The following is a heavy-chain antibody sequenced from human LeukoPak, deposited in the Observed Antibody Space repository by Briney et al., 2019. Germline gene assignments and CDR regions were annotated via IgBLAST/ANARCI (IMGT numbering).Heavy chain of an antibody. J-gene: IGHJ4*02. V-gene: IGHV4-34*01. CDR1: GGSFSGYY. CDR2: INHSGST. Sequence: SETLSLTCAVYGGSFSGYYWSWIRQPPGKGLEWIGEINHSGSTNYNPSLKSRVTISVDTSKNQFSLKLSSVTAADTAVYYCARAPGGYYYDSSGYYGLPSKARRNYFDYWGQGTLVTVSS. D-gene: IGHD3-22*01. CDR3: ARAPGGYYYDSSGYYGLPSKARRNYFDY.